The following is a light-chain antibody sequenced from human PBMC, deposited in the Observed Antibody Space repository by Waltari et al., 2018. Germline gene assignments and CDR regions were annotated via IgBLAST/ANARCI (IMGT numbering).Light chain of an antibody. J-gene: IGKJ5*01. V-gene: IGKV2-28*01. CDR1: QSLLHSNGFHY. CDR2: LGS. CDR3: MQALQTPIT. Sequence: DIVMTQSPPSLPVPPGEPASFSCRSSQSLLHSNGFHYLEWYLQKPGQSPQLLIYLGSTRASGVPYRFSGSGSGTDFTLKISRVEAEDVGVYYCMQALQTPITFGQGTRLEIK.